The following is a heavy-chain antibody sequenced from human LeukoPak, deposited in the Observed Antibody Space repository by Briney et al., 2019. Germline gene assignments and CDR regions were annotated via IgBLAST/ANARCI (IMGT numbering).Heavy chain of an antibody. CDR2: ISGSGGST. CDR1: GFTARRNT. Sequence: GGSRSPSCEPSGFTARRNTMSWVGQAPGRGLEWVSAISGSGGSTYYADSVKGRFTISRDNSKNTLYLQMNSLRAEDTAVYYCASSSPALDYWGQGTLVTVSS. J-gene: IGHJ4*02. CDR3: ASSSPALDY. D-gene: IGHD2-2*01. V-gene: IGHV3-23*01.